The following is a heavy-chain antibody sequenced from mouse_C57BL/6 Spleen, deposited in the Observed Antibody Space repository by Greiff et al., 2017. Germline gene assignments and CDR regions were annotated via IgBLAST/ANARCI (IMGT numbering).Heavy chain of an antibody. CDR1: GYTFTSYW. D-gene: IGHD2-4*01. CDR2: IYPSDSET. CDR3: ARVDDYDDVAMDY. Sequence: QVQLQQSGAELVRPGSSVKLSCKASGYTFTSYWMDWVKQRPGQGLEWIGNIYPSDSETHYNQKFKDKATLTVDKSSSTAYMQLSSLTSEDSAVYYGARVDDYDDVAMDYWGQGTSVTVSS. V-gene: IGHV1-61*01. J-gene: IGHJ4*01.